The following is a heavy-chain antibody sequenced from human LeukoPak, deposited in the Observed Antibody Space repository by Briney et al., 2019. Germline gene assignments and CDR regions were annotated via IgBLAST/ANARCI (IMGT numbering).Heavy chain of an antibody. V-gene: IGHV1-18*01. CDR1: GYTFTSYG. J-gene: IGHJ4*02. CDR3: ARNSGSYSLDYFDY. CDR2: ISAYNGNT. D-gene: IGHD1-26*01. Sequence: ASVKVSCKASGYTFTSYGIIWVRQAPGQGLEWMGWISAYNGNTNYAQKLQGRVNMTTDTSTSTAYMELRSLRSDDTAVYYCARNSGSYSLDYFDYWGQGTLVTVSS.